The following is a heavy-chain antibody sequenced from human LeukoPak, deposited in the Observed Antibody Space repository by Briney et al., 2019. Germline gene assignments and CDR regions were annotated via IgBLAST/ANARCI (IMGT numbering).Heavy chain of an antibody. Sequence: SETLSLTCTVSGGSISSYYWSWIRQPPGKGLEWIGYIYYSGSTNYNPSLKSRVTISVDTSKNQFSLKLSSVTAADTAVYYCASFLYGSGTDYMDVWGKGTTVTISS. CDR1: GGSISSYY. V-gene: IGHV4-59*12. CDR3: ASFLYGSGTDYMDV. CDR2: IYYSGST. J-gene: IGHJ6*03. D-gene: IGHD3-10*01.